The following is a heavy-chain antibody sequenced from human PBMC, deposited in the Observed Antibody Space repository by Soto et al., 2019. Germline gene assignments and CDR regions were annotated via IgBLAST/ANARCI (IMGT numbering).Heavy chain of an antibody. J-gene: IGHJ4*02. CDR3: ASGSRDCSGGSCYSH. D-gene: IGHD2-15*01. CDR2: IWPADSDT. V-gene: IGHV5-51*01. CDR1: GYDFARQW. Sequence: GEYLTISCKASGYDFARQWIGWVRQWPVKGFEWMGIIWPADSDTRYNPTFEGQVTISADQSITTAYLQWSSLKASDTAIYYCASGSRDCSGGSCYSHWGQGTLVTVAS.